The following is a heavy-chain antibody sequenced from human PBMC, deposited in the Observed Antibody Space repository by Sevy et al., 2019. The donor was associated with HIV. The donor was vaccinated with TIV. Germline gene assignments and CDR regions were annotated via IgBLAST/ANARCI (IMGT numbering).Heavy chain of an antibody. CDR2: IYYSGST. CDR1: GGSISSSSYY. V-gene: IGHV4-39*01. J-gene: IGHJ5*02. CDR3: AGLIAAAGTGKDWFDP. Sequence: SETLSLTCTVSGGSISSSSYYWGWIRQPPGKGLEWIGSIYYSGSTYYNPSLKSRVTISVDTSKNQFSLKLSSVTAADTAVYYCAGLIAAAGTGKDWFDPWGQGTLVTVSS. D-gene: IGHD6-13*01.